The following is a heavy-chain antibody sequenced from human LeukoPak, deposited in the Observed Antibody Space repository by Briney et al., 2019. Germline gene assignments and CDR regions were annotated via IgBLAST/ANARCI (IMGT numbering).Heavy chain of an antibody. V-gene: IGHV1-18*01. CDR2: ISAYNGNT. Sequence: ASVEVSCKASGYTFTSYGISWVRQAPGQGLEWMGWISAYNGNTNYAQKLQGRVTMTTDTSTSTAYMELRSLRSDDTAVYYCARYYPGIAAASFDYWGQGTLVTVSS. D-gene: IGHD6-13*01. CDR3: ARYYPGIAAASFDY. J-gene: IGHJ4*02. CDR1: GYTFTSYG.